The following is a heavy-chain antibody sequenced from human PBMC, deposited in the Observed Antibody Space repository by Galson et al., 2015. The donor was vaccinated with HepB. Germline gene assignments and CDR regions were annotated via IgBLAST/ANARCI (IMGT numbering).Heavy chain of an antibody. CDR1: GGSISSGDYY. CDR2: IYYSGST. CDR3: ARYSSSWYYFDY. V-gene: IGHV4-30-4*01. J-gene: IGHJ4*02. D-gene: IGHD6-13*01. Sequence: LTCTVSGGSISSGDYYWSWIRQPPGKGLECIGFIYYSGSTYYNPSLKSRVTISVDTSNNQFSLKLSSVTAADTAVYYCARYSSSWYYFDYWGQGTLVTVSS.